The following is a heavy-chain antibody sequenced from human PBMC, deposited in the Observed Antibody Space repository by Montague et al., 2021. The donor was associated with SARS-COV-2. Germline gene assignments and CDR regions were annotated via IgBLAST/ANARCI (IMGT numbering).Heavy chain of an antibody. D-gene: IGHD3-9*01. CDR2: IYYSGST. J-gene: IGHJ6*02. CDR3: ATSLAVGYLDILTGDYSGYYYGMDV. CDR1: GGSISSGSYY. Sequence: ETLSLTCTVSGGSISSGSYYWSWIRPPPGKGLEWVGYIYYSGSTNYNPSLKSRVTISVDTSKNQFSLKLSSVTAADTAVYYCATSLAVGYLDILTGDYSGYYYGMDVWGQGTPVTVSS. V-gene: IGHV4-61*01.